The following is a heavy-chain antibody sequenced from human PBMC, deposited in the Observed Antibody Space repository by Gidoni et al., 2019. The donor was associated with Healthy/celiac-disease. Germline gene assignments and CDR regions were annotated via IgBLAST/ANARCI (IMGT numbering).Heavy chain of an antibody. D-gene: IGHD3-3*01. V-gene: IGHV3-21*01. J-gene: IGHJ6*02. CDR1: GLTFRSYS. Sequence: EVQLVESGGGLVKPGGSLRISGAASGLTFRSYSMNWVRQAPGKGLEWVSSISSSSSYIYSADSVKGRFTLSRVNAKNSLYLQMNSLRAEDTAVYYCARDRRGYGDYYGMDVWGQGTTVTVSS. CDR3: ARDRRGYGDYYGMDV. CDR2: ISSSSSYI.